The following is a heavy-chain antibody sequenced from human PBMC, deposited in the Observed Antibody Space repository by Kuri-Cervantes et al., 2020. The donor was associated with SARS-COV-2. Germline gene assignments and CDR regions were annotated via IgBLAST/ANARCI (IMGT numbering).Heavy chain of an antibody. CDR3: ARTAGYCSGGSCYDY. CDR1: GYSFTSYW. J-gene: IGHJ4*02. CDR2: IYPGDSDT. D-gene: IGHD2-15*01. Sequence: KVSCKGSGYSFTSYWIGWVRQMPGKGLGWMGIIYPGDSDTRYSPSFQGQVTISADKSISTAYLQWSSLKASDTAMNYCARTAGYCSGGSCYDYWGQGTLGTVSS. V-gene: IGHV5-51*01.